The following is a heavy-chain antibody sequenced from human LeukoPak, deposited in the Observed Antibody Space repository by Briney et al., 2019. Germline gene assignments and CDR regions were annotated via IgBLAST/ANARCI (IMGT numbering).Heavy chain of an antibody. D-gene: IGHD1-1*01. Sequence: GGSLRLSRAASGFTLGSFWIHWVGQVPGKGLVWVARINPESTTITYADSVKGRFTISRDNARNTLYLQMNSLRGEDTAVYYCVKDHTGKEDKWAHGTLVTVSS. CDR1: GFTLGSFW. J-gene: IGHJ4*01. CDR2: INPESTTI. CDR3: VKDHTGKEDK. V-gene: IGHV3-74*03.